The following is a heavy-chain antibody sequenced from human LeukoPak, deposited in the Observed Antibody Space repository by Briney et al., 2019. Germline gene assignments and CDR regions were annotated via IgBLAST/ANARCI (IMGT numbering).Heavy chain of an antibody. CDR3: AVSTDDYGDPISFDY. CDR1: GYSISSSYY. V-gene: IGHV4-38-2*01. CDR2: IYHSGST. D-gene: IGHD4-17*01. Sequence: SETLSLTCAVSGYSISSSYYWGWIRQPPGKGLEWIGSIYHSGSTYYNPSLKSRVTISVDTSKNQFSLKLSSVTAADTAVYYCAVSTDDYGDPISFDYWGQGTLVTVSS. J-gene: IGHJ4*02.